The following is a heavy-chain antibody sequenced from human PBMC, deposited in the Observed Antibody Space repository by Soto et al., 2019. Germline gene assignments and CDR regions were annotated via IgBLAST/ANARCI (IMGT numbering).Heavy chain of an antibody. CDR1: GDTFTDYY. D-gene: IGHD2-21*02. CDR3: ARGGHVVVVTAALDY. CDR2: VNPSGGHT. Sequence: SVKVSCKASGDTFTDYYIHWVRQAPGQGLEWMGTVNPSGGHTTYAQHFLGRVTMTRDTSTSTLYMELTSLTSDDTVIYYCARGGHVVVVTAALDYWGQGTLVTVSS. V-gene: IGHV1-46*01. J-gene: IGHJ4*02.